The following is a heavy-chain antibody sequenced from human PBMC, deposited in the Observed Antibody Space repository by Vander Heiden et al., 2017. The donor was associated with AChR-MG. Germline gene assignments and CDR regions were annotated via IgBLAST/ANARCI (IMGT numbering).Heavy chain of an antibody. CDR1: GFTFSSYA. Sequence: EVQLLESGGGLVQPGGSLRLSCAASGFTFSSYAMSWVRQAPGQGLEWVSAISGSGGSTYYADSVKGRFTISRDNSKNTLYLQMNSLRAEDTAVYYCAKGVVAATAGYYFDYWGQGTLVTVSA. V-gene: IGHV3-23*01. D-gene: IGHD2-15*01. CDR2: ISGSGGST. CDR3: AKGVVAATAGYYFDY. J-gene: IGHJ4*02.